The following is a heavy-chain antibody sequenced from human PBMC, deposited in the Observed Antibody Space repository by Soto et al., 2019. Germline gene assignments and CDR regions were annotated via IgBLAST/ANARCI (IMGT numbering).Heavy chain of an antibody. Sequence: QVQLQQWGAGLLKPSETLSLTCAVYGGSFSGYYWSWIRQPPGKGLEWIGEIYHSGTINSNPSLKSRVTISADTSRNQFSLNLSSVTAADTAVYYCARILENFLPYDAFDIWGQGTMVTVSS. CDR3: ARILENFLPYDAFDI. CDR2: IYHSGTI. V-gene: IGHV4-34*01. CDR1: GGSFSGYY. D-gene: IGHD1-7*01. J-gene: IGHJ3*02.